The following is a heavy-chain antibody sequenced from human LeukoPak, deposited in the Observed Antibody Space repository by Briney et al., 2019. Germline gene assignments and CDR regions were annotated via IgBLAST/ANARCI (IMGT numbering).Heavy chain of an antibody. CDR1: GGSIRNGGYY. CDR3: AREVHCGGDCYSGWFDP. V-gene: IGHV4-31*03. Sequence: SETLSLTCTVSGGSIRNGGYYWSRIRQHPGKGPEWIGYIYYSGSTFYNPSLKSRLTISVDTSKNQFSLNLSSVTAADTAVYYCAREVHCGGDCYSGWFDPWGQGTLVTVSS. J-gene: IGHJ5*02. D-gene: IGHD2-21*02. CDR2: IYYSGST.